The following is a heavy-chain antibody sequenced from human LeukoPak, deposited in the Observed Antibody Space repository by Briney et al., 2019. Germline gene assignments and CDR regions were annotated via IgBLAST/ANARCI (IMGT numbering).Heavy chain of an antibody. J-gene: IGHJ3*02. CDR2: IYSGGST. Sequence: GSLRLSCAASGFTFSSYAMSWVRQAPGKGLEWVSVIYSGGSTYYADSVKGRFTISRDNSKNTLYLQMNSLRAEDTAVYYCARDVITMVRGVIGAFDIWGQGTMVTVSS. CDR1: GFTFSSYA. D-gene: IGHD3-10*01. CDR3: ARDVITMVRGVIGAFDI. V-gene: IGHV3-66*01.